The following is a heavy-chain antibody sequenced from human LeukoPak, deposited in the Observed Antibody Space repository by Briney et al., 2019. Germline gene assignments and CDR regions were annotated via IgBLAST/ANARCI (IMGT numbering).Heavy chain of an antibody. CDR2: ISWNSGSI. Sequence: HPGGSLRLSCAASGFTFDDYAMHWVRQAPGKGLEWVSGISWNSGSIAYADSVKGRFTISRDNAKNSLYLQMNSLRAEDMALYYCAKDIIKYSSSSPRYFDYWGQGTLVTVSS. CDR1: GFTFDDYA. J-gene: IGHJ4*02. D-gene: IGHD6-6*01. V-gene: IGHV3-9*03. CDR3: AKDIIKYSSSSPRYFDY.